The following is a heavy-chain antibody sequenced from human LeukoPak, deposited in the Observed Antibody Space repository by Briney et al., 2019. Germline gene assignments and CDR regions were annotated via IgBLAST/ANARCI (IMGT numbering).Heavy chain of an antibody. V-gene: IGHV3-23*01. Sequence: PGGSLRLSCAASGFTFSSYAMSWVRQAPGKGLEWVSAISGSGGSTYYADSVKGRFTISRDNSKNTLYLQMNSLRAEDTAVYYCAKPYYYDSSGYYPLFDYWGQGTLVTVSS. CDR2: ISGSGGST. CDR1: GFTFSSYA. D-gene: IGHD3-22*01. CDR3: AKPYYYDSSGYYPLFDY. J-gene: IGHJ4*02.